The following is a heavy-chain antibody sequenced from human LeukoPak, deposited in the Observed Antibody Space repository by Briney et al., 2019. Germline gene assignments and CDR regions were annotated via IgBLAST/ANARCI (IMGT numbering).Heavy chain of an antibody. CDR2: IYSGGST. CDR1: GFTVSSYY. Sequence: GGSLRLSCAASGFTVSSYYMSWVRQAPGKGLEWGSVIYSGGSTYYADSVKGRFTISRDNSKNTVYLQMNSLRAEDTAVYFCARDHTGYSSSGGDYWGQGTLVTVSS. D-gene: IGHD6-13*01. V-gene: IGHV3-53*01. CDR3: ARDHTGYSSSGGDY. J-gene: IGHJ4*02.